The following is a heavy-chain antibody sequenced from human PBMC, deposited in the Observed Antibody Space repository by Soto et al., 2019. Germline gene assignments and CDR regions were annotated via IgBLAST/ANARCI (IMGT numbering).Heavy chain of an antibody. Sequence: GGSLRLSCEASRFTFSNFAMSWVRQAPGKGLEWMSTIKVTAGSTYYIDSVRGRFTISRDNSKNTLYLEMNSLRAEDTALYYCAIYMYTCDDVAVFDHWGQGTLVTVSS. CDR3: AIYMYTCDDVAVFDH. J-gene: IGHJ4*02. D-gene: IGHD1-1*01. CDR2: IKVTAGST. CDR1: RFTFSNFA. V-gene: IGHV3-23*01.